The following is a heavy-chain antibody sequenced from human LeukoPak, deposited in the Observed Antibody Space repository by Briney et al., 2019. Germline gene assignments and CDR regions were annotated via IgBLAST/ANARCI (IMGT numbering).Heavy chain of an antibody. D-gene: IGHD3-3*01. CDR2: ISSSGSTI. Sequence: PGGSLRLSCAASGFTFSDYYMSWIRQAPGKGLEWVSYISSSGSTIYYADSVKGRFTISRDNAKNSLYLQMNSLRAEDTAVYYCASLGVLEWLLQIAYWGQGTLVTVSS. V-gene: IGHV3-11*01. CDR1: GFTFSDYY. CDR3: ASLGVLEWLLQIAY. J-gene: IGHJ4*02.